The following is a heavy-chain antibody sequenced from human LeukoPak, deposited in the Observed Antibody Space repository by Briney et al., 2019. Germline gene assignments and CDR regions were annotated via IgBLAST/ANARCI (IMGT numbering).Heavy chain of an antibody. CDR2: INPNSGGT. V-gene: IGHV1-2*06. Sequence: ASVKVSCKASGYTFTGYYMHWVRQAPGQGLEWMGRINPNSGGTNHAQKFQGRVTMTRDTSISTAYMELSRLRSDDTAVYYCASLPFVTGTTRWGQGTLVTVSS. J-gene: IGHJ4*02. D-gene: IGHD1-7*01. CDR1: GYTFTGYY. CDR3: ASLPFVTGTTR.